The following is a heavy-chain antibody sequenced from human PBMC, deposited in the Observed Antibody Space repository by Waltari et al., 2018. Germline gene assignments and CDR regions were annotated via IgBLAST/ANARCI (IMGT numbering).Heavy chain of an antibody. J-gene: IGHJ5*01. CDR1: GGSFSGYS. CDR3: ARGYIAPTSAWYDF. D-gene: IGHD1-26*01. Sequence: QVQLQQWGAGLLKPSETLSLTCAVYGGSFSGYSWSWIRQPPGKGLEWIGESNHSGSTNYNPSLKSRVTISVDTSKNQFSLRLTSVTAADTAVYYCARGYIAPTSAWYDFWGQGTLVTVSS. CDR2: SNHSGST. V-gene: IGHV4-34*01.